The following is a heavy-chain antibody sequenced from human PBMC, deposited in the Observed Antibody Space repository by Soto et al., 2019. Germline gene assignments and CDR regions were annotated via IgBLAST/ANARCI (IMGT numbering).Heavy chain of an antibody. CDR3: ARANYGVYYYGMDV. J-gene: IGHJ6*02. V-gene: IGHV4-31*03. Sequence: QVQLQESGPGLVKPSQTLSLTCTVSGGSISSGGYYWSWIRQHPGKGLEWIGYIYYSGSTYYNPSLKYRVTISVDTSKNQFSLKLSSVTAADTAVYYCARANYGVYYYGMDVWGQGTTVTVSS. CDR2: IYYSGST. D-gene: IGHD4-17*01. CDR1: GGSISSGGYY.